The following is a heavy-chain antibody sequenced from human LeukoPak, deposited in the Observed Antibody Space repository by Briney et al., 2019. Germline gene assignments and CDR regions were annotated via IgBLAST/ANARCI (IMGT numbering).Heavy chain of an antibody. V-gene: IGHV1-18*01. Sequence: ASVKVSCKASGYTFTSYGISWVRQAPGQGLEWMGWISAYNGNTNYAQKLQGRVAMTTDTSTTTAYMELRGLRFNDAAVYYCARAGPGSGWYFDYWGQGTLVTVSS. D-gene: IGHD6-19*01. CDR3: ARAGPGSGWYFDY. CDR2: ISAYNGNT. CDR1: GYTFTSYG. J-gene: IGHJ4*02.